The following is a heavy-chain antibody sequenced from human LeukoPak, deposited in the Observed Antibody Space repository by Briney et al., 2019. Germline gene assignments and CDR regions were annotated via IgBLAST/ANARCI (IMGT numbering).Heavy chain of an antibody. V-gene: IGHV3-48*04. CDR1: GFIFSNYA. J-gene: IGHJ5*02. CDR2: ISSSGSTI. D-gene: IGHD3-3*01. CDR3: ARGLFLERGNWFDP. Sequence: GGSLRLSCATSGFIFSNYAVNWVRQAPGKGLEWVSYISSSGSTIYYADSVKGRFTISRDNAKNSLYLQMSSLRAEDTAVYYCARGLFLERGNWFDPWGQGTLVTVSS.